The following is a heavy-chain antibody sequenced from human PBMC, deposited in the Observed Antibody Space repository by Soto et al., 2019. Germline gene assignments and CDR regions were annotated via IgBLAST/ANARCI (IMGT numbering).Heavy chain of an antibody. D-gene: IGHD6-6*01. CDR3: AGQYSSSSVEF. J-gene: IGHJ4*02. CDR2: ISSGAITI. Sequence: GGSLRLSCAASGFTFSDYYMNWIRQAPGKGLEWVSYISSGAITIYYADSVKSRFTISRDNAKNSLYLQMNSLRAEDTAVYYCAGQYSSSSVEFWGQGTLVTVSS. CDR1: GFTFSDYY. V-gene: IGHV3-11*01.